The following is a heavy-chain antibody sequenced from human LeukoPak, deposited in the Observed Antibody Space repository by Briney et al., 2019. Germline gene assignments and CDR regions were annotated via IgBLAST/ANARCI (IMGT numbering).Heavy chain of an antibody. CDR2: IYTSGST. CDR1: GGSISSGSYS. D-gene: IGHD2-2*01. V-gene: IGHV4-61*02. Sequence: PSETLSLTCTVSGGSISSGSYSWSWIRQPAGKGLEWSGRIYTSGSTKYNPSLNSRVTISLDTSKNQFSLKLCSVTAADTAVYYCARGVLLVPAAARNWFDPWGQGTLVTVSS. J-gene: IGHJ5*02. CDR3: ARGVLLVPAAARNWFDP.